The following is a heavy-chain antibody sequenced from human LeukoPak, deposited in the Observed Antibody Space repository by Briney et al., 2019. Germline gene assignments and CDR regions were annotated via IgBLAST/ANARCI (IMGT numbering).Heavy chain of an antibody. J-gene: IGHJ4*02. CDR3: ARVLTSTSTVLDY. V-gene: IGHV3-66*02. CDR2: IYSGGST. D-gene: IGHD4-11*01. Sequence: GGSLRLSCAASGFTVSSNYMSWVRQAPGKGLEWVSVIYSGGSTYYADSVKGRFTISRDNSKNTLYLQMNSLRAKDTAVYYCARVLTSTSTVLDYWGQGTLVTVSS. CDR1: GFTVSSNY.